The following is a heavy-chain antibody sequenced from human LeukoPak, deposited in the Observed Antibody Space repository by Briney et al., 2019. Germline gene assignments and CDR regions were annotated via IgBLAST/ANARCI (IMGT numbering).Heavy chain of an antibody. CDR2: IYYSGST. Sequence: PSETLSLTCTVSGGSISSYYWSWIRQPPGKGLEWIGYIYYSGSTNYNPSLKSRVTISVDTSKNQFSLKLSSVTAADTAVYYCARRSSYSSWYGGFDYWGQGTLVTVSS. V-gene: IGHV4-59*01. CDR3: ARRSSYSSWYGGFDY. CDR1: GGSISSYY. J-gene: IGHJ4*02. D-gene: IGHD6-13*01.